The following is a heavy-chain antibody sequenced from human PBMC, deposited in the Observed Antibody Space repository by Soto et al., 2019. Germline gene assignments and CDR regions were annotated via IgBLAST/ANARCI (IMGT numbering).Heavy chain of an antibody. V-gene: IGHV3-33*08. D-gene: IGHD2-8*02. CDR3: ARDDCTGAYCSSWPFNYAVDV. CDR2: IWYDGSNK. CDR1: GFTFNTYG. J-gene: IGHJ6*02. Sequence: QVQLVESGGGVVQPGGSLRLSCTTSGFTFNTYGMHWVRQAPGKGLEWVAIIWYDGSNKYYADSVKGRFTISRDNFKNILYMQMNSMRAEDTAQYYSARDDCTGAYCSSWPFNYAVDVWGQGTTVTVSS.